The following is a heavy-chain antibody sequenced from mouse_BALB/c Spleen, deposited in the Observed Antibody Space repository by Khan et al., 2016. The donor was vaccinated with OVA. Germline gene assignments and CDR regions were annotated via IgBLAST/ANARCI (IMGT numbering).Heavy chain of an antibody. Sequence: QIQLVQSGPELKKPGETVQISCKASGFTFTNYGMNWVKQAPGKGLKWMGWINTYTGEPTFADDFKGRFAFSLKTSASNASLQINSLKNEGTATDFCANVRYSGAMDCWGQGTSVTVSS. CDR2: INTYTGEP. V-gene: IGHV9-3-1*01. CDR1: GFTFTNYG. CDR3: ANVRYSGAMDC. J-gene: IGHJ4*01. D-gene: IGHD2-14*01.